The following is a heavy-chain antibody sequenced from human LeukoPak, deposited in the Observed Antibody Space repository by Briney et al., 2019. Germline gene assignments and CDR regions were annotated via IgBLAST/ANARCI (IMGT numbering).Heavy chain of an antibody. D-gene: IGHD3-10*01. CDR1: GGSIRSGDYY. V-gene: IGHV4-30-4*01. J-gene: IGHJ4*02. CDR2: IYYSGST. CDR3: AREAYYYGSGSYYNGLDY. Sequence: PSQTLSLTCTVSGGSIRSGDYYWSWIRQPPGKDLEWIGYIYYSGSTYYNPSLKSRVTISVDTSKNQFSLKLSSVTAADTAVYYCAREAYYYGSGSYYNGLDYWGQGTLVTVSS.